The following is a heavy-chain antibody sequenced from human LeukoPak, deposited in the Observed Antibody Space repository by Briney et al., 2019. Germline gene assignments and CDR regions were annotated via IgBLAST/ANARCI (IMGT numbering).Heavy chain of an antibody. V-gene: IGHV4-4*07. CDR1: GGSITNYY. CDR2: MFSTGST. J-gene: IGHJ6*02. D-gene: IGHD6-19*01. CDR3: ARGLVYSSGYYYGMDV. Sequence: SETLSLTRTVSGGSITNYYWSWIRQPAGKGLEWIGRMFSTGSTNYNPSLKSRVTMSVDTSKNQFSLKLSSVTAADTAVYYCARGLVYSSGYYYGMDVWGQGTTVTVSS.